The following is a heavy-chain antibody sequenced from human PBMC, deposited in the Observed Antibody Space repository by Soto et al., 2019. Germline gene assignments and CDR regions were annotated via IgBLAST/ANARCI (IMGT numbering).Heavy chain of an antibody. J-gene: IGHJ4*02. D-gene: IGHD3-9*01. CDR3: ASGYYDILTGYPGPFDY. V-gene: IGHV4-31*03. CDR1: GGSISSGGYY. Sequence: SETLSLTCTVSGGSISSGGYYWSWIRQHPGKGLEWIGYIYYSGSTYYNPSLKSRVTVSVDTSKNQFSLKLSSVTAADTAVYYCASGYYDILTGYPGPFDYWGQGTLVTVSS. CDR2: IYYSGST.